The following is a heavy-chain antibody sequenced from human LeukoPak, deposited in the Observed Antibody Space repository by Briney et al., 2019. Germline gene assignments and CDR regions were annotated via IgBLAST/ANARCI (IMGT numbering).Heavy chain of an antibody. CDR3: ARITGGGYSYGLVPTIDY. CDR2: INHSGST. V-gene: IGHV4-34*01. J-gene: IGHJ4*02. D-gene: IGHD5-18*01. CDR1: GGSFSGYY. Sequence: PSETLSLTRAVYGGSFSGYYWSLIRQPPGKGLEWIGEINHSGSTNYNPSLNTRVTISVDTSKNQSSQTLSSVTAADTAVYYCARITGGGYSYGLVPTIDYWGQGTLVTVSS.